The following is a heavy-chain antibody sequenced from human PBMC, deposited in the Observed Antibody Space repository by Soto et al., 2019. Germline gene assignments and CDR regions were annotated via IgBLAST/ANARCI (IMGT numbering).Heavy chain of an antibody. J-gene: IGHJ3*01. CDR1: RYTFTSHG. CDR2: ISTFNGKT. Sequence: QVQLVQSGGDVKTPGASVKVSCTTFRYTFTSHGIAWVRQAPGQGLEWMGWISTFNGKTDYAQKFQGRVTMTADTPTSNVHQELKELRSGGTAVNYWSELLTWGTDFREGSLYPGGQGTKVTVSS. V-gene: IGHV1-18*01. D-gene: IGHD3-16*01. CDR3: SELLTWGTDFREGSLYP.